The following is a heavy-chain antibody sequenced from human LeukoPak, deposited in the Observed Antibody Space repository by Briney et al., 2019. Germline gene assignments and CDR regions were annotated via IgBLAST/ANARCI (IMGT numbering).Heavy chain of an antibody. CDR2: ISYSGST. J-gene: IGHJ4*02. V-gene: IGHV4-59*12. CDR1: GDSISNYY. D-gene: IGHD3-9*01. Sequence: PSETLSLTCTVSGDSISNYYWSWIRQPPGKGLEWIGYISYSGSTNYNPSLKGRVTISVDTSKNQFSLKLSSVTAADTAVYYCARGGTYYDILTGSPGFDYWGQGTLVTVSS. CDR3: ARGGTYYDILTGSPGFDY.